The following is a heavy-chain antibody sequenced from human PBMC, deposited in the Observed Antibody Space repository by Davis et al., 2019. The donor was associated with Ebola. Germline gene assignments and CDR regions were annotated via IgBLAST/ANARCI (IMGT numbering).Heavy chain of an antibody. CDR2: IYYSGST. J-gene: IGHJ4*02. Sequence: SETLSLTCAVSGDSISSYYWSWIRQPPGKGLEWIGYIYYSGSTNYNPSLKSRVTISVDTSKNQFSLKLSSVTAADTAVYYCASSDTAMVYYFDYWGQGTLVTVSS. CDR3: ASSDTAMVYYFDY. D-gene: IGHD5-18*01. CDR1: GDSISSYY. V-gene: IGHV4-59*01.